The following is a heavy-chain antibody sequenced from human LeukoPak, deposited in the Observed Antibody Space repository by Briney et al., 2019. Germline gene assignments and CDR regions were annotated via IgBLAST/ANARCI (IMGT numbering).Heavy chain of an antibody. CDR2: INSEGSSA. CDR3: ANALMGSYFEC. CDR1: GFTFSSYW. D-gene: IGHD7-27*01. J-gene: IGHJ4*03. V-gene: IGHV3-74*01. Sequence: AGGSLRLSCAASGFTFSSYWMHWVRQAPGKGLVWVSRINSEGSSASYADSVKGRFTISRDNAKNTLFPQMTSLRAEDTAVYYCANALMGSYFECWGQGTLVTVSS.